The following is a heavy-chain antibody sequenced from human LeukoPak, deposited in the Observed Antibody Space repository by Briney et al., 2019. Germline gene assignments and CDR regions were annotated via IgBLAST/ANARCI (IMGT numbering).Heavy chain of an antibody. V-gene: IGHV3-23*01. CDR1: GFTFSSYA. CDR2: ISGSDGST. J-gene: IGHJ4*02. Sequence: GGSLRLSCAASGFTFSSYAMSWVRQAPGKGLEWVSAISGSDGSTYYADSVKGRFTISRDNSKNTLYLQMNSLRGEDRAVYCCAKIKGLLYSYFDCWGQGTLVTVSS. D-gene: IGHD2-2*02. CDR3: AKIKGLLYSYFDC.